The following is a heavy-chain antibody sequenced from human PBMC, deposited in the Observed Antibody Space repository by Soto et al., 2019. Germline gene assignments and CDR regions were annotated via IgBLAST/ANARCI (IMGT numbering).Heavy chain of an antibody. CDR2: INPNSGGT. J-gene: IGHJ4*02. D-gene: IGHD2-2*01. CDR1: GYTFTGYY. V-gene: IGHV1-2*04. CDR3: ARGGIVVVPARHLFDY. Sequence: QVQLVQSGAEVKKPGASVKVSCKASGYTFTGYYMHWVRQAPGQGLEWMGWINPNSGGTNYAQKCQGWVNMTRDTSISTAYMELSRLRSDDTAVYYCARGGIVVVPARHLFDYWGQGTLVTVSS.